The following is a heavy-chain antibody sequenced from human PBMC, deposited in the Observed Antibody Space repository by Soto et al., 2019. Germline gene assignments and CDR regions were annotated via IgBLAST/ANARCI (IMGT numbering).Heavy chain of an antibody. V-gene: IGHV1-69*06. D-gene: IGHD2-2*03. CDR1: GGTFSSYA. J-gene: IGHJ6*02. CDR3: ARGIGYCSSTSCYPDFYYYYYGMDV. Sequence: SVKVSCKASGGTFSSYAISWVRQAPGQGLEWMGGIIPIFGTANYAQKFQGRVTITADKSTSTAYMELSSLRSEDTAVYYCARGIGYCSSTSCYPDFYYYYYGMDVWGQGTTVTVSS. CDR2: IIPIFGTA.